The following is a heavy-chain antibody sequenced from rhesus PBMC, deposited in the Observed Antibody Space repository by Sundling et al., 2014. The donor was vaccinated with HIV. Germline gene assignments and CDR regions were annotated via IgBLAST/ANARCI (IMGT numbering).Heavy chain of an antibody. D-gene: IGHD6-25*01. V-gene: IGHV4-173*01. CDR1: GDSIRSTF. Sequence: QVQLQESGPGLVKPSETLSLTCAVSGDSIRSTFWSWIRQPPGKGLEWIGHISGSAGNDRLQPLPSRVESPFQKNTSKNQFSLKLSSVTAADTAVYYCTIGRESGGWNGPFDYWGQGVLVTVSS. CDR2: ISGSAGND. J-gene: IGHJ4*01. CDR3: TIGRESGGWNGPFDY.